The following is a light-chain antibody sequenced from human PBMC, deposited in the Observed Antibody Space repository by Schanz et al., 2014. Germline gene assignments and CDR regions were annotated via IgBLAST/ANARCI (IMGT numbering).Light chain of an antibody. CDR1: SSDVGAYDY. J-gene: IGLJ3*02. CDR2: GVS. Sequence: QSALTQPRSVSGSPGQSVTISCTGTSSDVGAYDYVSWYQQHPGKAPKLMIYGVSHRPSGVPDRFSGSQSGTSASLAISGLQSEDEADYYCAAWDDSLSGPVFGGGTKLTVL. CDR3: AAWDDSLSGPV. V-gene: IGLV2-11*01.